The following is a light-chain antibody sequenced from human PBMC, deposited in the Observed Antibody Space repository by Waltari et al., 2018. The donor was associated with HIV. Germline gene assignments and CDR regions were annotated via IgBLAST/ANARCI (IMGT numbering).Light chain of an antibody. J-gene: IGLJ1*01. Sequence: QSALTQPASVSGSPGQSITISCTGTRPDVSGYNYISWSQQHPGKAPKLIIYDVSNRPSGVSNRFSGSKSGNTASLTISGLQAEDEADYYCSSYTSSNTLPYVFGTGTKVTVL. CDR3: SSYTSSNTLPYV. CDR1: RPDVSGYNY. V-gene: IGLV2-14*03. CDR2: DVS.